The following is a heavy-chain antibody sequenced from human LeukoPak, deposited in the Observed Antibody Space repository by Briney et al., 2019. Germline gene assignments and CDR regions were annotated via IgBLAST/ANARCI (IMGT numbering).Heavy chain of an antibody. J-gene: IGHJ6*03. CDR2: INHSGST. D-gene: IGHD3-22*01. CDR3: ARSDATYYYDSSGYYTDYMDV. Sequence: PSETLSLTCAVYGGSFSGYYWSWIRQPPGKGLEWIGEINHSGSTNYNPSLKSRVTISVDTSKNQFSLKLSSVTAADTAVYYCARSDATYYYDSSGYYTDYMDVWGKGTTVTISS. CDR1: GGSFSGYY. V-gene: IGHV4-34*01.